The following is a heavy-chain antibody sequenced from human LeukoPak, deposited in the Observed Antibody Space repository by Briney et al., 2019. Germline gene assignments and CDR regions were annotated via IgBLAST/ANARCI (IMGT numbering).Heavy chain of an antibody. CDR2: ISSSSSFI. V-gene: IGHV3-21*01. CDR1: GFTLSTYD. Sequence: GGSLRLSCAASGFTLSTYDMNWVRQAPGKGLEWVSSISSSSSFIDYVDSVKGRFTISRDNAKNSLFLQMTSLRAEDTAVYYCAASLEWLLLNWGQGTLVTVSS. CDR3: AASLEWLLLN. D-gene: IGHD3-3*01. J-gene: IGHJ4*02.